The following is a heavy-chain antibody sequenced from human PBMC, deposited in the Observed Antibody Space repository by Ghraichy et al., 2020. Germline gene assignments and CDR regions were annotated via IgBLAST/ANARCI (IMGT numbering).Heavy chain of an antibody. CDR1: GFTLGSYW. CDR2: INSDGSST. D-gene: IGHD5-12*01. V-gene: IGHV3-74*01. Sequence: GESLRLSCTASGFTLGSYWMHWVRQAPGKGLVWVSRINSDGSSTRSADSVKGRFTVSRDNAKNTLYLQMNSLRAEETAVYYCVRDIVAKDAFDIWGQGTMVTVSS. J-gene: IGHJ3*02. CDR3: VRDIVAKDAFDI.